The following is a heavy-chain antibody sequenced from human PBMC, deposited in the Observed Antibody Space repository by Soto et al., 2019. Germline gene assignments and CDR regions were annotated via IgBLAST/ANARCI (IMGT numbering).Heavy chain of an antibody. CDR3: ARDERLGSSSWYAFDI. CDR1: GYTFTSYG. V-gene: IGHV1-18*01. J-gene: IGHJ3*02. D-gene: IGHD6-13*01. CDR2: ISAYNGNT. Sequence: ASVKVSCKASGYTFTSYGISWVRQAPGQGLEWMGWISAYNGNTNYAQKLQGRVTMTTDTSTSTAYMELRSLRSDDTAVYYCARDERLGSSSWYAFDIWGQGTMVTVSS.